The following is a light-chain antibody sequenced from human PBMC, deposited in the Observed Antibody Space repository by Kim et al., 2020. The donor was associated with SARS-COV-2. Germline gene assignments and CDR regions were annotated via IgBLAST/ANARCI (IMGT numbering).Light chain of an antibody. V-gene: IGKV1-39*01. CDR2: AAS. CDR1: QSISSY. CDR3: QQSYSTPYT. J-gene: IGKJ2*01. Sequence: DIQMTQSPSSLSASVGDRVNITCRASQSISSYLNWYQQKPGKAPKLLIYAASSLQSGVPSRFSGSGSGTDFTLTISSLQPEDFATYYCQQSYSTPYTFGQETKLEI.